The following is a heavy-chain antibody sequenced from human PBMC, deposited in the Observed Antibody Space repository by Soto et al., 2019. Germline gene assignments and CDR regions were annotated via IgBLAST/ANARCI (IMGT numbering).Heavy chain of an antibody. CDR2: ISYDGSNK. J-gene: IGHJ3*02. Sequence: QVQLVESGGGVVQPGRSLRLSCAASGFTFSSYGMHWVRQAPGKGLEWVAVISYDGSNKYYADSVKGRFTISRDNSKNTLYLQMISLRAGDTAVYYCAKDLKWYYDILTGPSDAFDIWGQGTMVTVSS. CDR1: GFTFSSYG. D-gene: IGHD3-9*01. CDR3: AKDLKWYYDILTGPSDAFDI. V-gene: IGHV3-30*18.